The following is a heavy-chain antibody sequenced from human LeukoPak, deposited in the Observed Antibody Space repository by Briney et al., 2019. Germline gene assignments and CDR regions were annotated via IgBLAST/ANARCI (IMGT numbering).Heavy chain of an antibody. CDR1: GFTFSGSA. CDR3: TRRLGYYDREAAFDI. CDR2: IRSKANSYAT. J-gene: IGHJ3*02. Sequence: PGGSLKLSCAASGFTFSGSAMHWVRQASGKGLEWVGRIRSKANSYATAYAASVKGRFTISRDDSKNTAYLQMNSLKTEDTAVYYCTRRLGYYDREAAFDIWGQGTMVTVSS. V-gene: IGHV3-73*01. D-gene: IGHD3-22*01.